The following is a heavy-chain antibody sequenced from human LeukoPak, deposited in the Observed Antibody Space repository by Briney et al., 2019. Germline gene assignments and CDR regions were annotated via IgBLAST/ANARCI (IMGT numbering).Heavy chain of an antibody. CDR1: GFTFSSYA. D-gene: IGHD3-10*01. V-gene: IGHV3-23*01. Sequence: GGSLRLSCAASGFTFSSYAMSWVRQAPGKGLEWVSAISGSGGSTYYADSVKGRFTISRDNSKNTLYLQMNSLRAEDTAVYYCAKDMYYYGSGKGSPLDYWGQGTLVTVSS. CDR2: ISGSGGST. J-gene: IGHJ4*02. CDR3: AKDMYYYGSGKGSPLDY.